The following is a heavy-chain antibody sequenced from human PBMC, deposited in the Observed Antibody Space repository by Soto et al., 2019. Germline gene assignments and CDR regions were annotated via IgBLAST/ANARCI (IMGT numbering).Heavy chain of an antibody. Sequence: QIQLVQSGGEVKKPGASVKVSCKSSGYKFIGESITWVRQAPGQGLEWMGRISAYNGNTNYAQKLQGRVTMTTDTSTTTAYMELRSLRSDDTAVYYCARGAFCGGAPGCRDMDVWGQGTTVTVSS. CDR1: GYKFIGES. CDR2: ISAYNGNT. J-gene: IGHJ6*02. CDR3: ARGAFCGGAPGCRDMDV. D-gene: IGHD2-21*01. V-gene: IGHV1-18*01.